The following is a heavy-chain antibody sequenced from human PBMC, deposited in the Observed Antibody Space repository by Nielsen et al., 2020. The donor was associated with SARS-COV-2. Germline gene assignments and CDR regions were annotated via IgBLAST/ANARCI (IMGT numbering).Heavy chain of an antibody. Sequence: SGPTLVKPTPTLTLTCSFAGFSLSTSGMSVGWIRQAPGKALEWVSLIYWDGDERFNPSLKSRLTITKDPFKDQVVLKMTNMAPDDTATYFCARFTASYATVPDHWGQGTLVTVSS. CDR3: ARFTASYATVPDH. J-gene: IGHJ5*02. CDR1: GFSLSTSGMS. V-gene: IGHV2-5*02. CDR2: IYWDGDE. D-gene: IGHD2-21*02.